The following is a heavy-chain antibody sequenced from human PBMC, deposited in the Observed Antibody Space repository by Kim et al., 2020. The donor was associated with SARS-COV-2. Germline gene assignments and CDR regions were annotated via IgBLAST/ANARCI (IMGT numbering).Heavy chain of an antibody. CDR3: AREGILLWFGELYY. V-gene: IGHV1-3*01. CDR2: INAGNGNT. J-gene: IGHJ4*02. CDR1: GYTFTSYA. Sequence: ASVKVSCKASGYTFTSYAMHWVRQAPGQRLEWMGWINAGNGNTKYSQKFQGRVTITRDTSASTAYMELSSLRSEDTAVYYCAREGILLWFGELYYWGQGTLVTVSS. D-gene: IGHD3-10*01.